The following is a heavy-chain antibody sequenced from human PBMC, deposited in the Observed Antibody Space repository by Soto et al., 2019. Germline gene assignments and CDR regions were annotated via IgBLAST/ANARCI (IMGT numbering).Heavy chain of an antibody. V-gene: IGHV1-18*01. D-gene: IGHD5-12*01. J-gene: IGHJ4*02. CDR3: AILPSEIYEYDY. Sequence: ASVKVSCKASGYTFTDYGILWLRQAPGQGLEWMGWISIYYGNTDYSQKLQGRVTMTRDISTSTAYMELTSLRSDDTAVYYCAILPSEIYEYDYWGQGTLVTVSS. CDR1: GYTFTDYG. CDR2: ISIYYGNT.